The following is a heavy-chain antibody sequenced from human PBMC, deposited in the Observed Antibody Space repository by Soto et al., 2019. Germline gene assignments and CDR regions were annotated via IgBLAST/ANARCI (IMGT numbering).Heavy chain of an antibody. Sequence: EVQLVESGGGLVQPGGSLRLSCAASGFTFSSYWMHWVRQAPGKGLVWVSRINSDGSSTSYADSVKGRFTISRDNAKNTLYLQRSSRRAEDTAVYYCARGDRDSSGYYAQYFDYWGQGTLVTVSS. CDR3: ARGDRDSSGYYAQYFDY. V-gene: IGHV3-74*01. J-gene: IGHJ4*02. CDR2: INSDGSST. D-gene: IGHD3-22*01. CDR1: GFTFSSYW.